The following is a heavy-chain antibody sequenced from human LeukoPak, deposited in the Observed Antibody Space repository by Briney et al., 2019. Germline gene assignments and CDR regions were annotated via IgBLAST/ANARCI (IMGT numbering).Heavy chain of an antibody. CDR3: AKDVGGATPYDY. Sequence: GGSLRLSCAASGFTFSSYAMSWVRQAPGEGLEWVSAISGSGGSTYYADSVKGRFTISRDNSKNTLYLQMNSLRAEDTAVYCCAKDVGGATPYDYWGQGTLVTVSS. D-gene: IGHD1-26*01. CDR2: ISGSGGST. CDR1: GFTFSSYA. J-gene: IGHJ4*02. V-gene: IGHV3-23*01.